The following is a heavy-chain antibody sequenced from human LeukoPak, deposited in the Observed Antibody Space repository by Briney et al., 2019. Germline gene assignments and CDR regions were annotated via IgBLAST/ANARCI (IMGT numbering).Heavy chain of an antibody. CDR2: ISGSGGNT. CDR1: GFILGSFA. Sequence: PGGSLRLSCAASGFILGSFATTWARQAPGKGLEWVSVISGSGGNTFYADSVKGRFTISRDNSKNTLYLQMNSLRAEDTAVYFCAKQSAGSSTWYSLHFDYWGEGTRVTVSS. CDR3: AKQSAGSSTWYSLHFDY. V-gene: IGHV3-23*01. D-gene: IGHD6-13*01. J-gene: IGHJ4*02.